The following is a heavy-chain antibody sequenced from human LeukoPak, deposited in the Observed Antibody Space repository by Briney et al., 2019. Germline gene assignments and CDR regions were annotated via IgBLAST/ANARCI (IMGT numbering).Heavy chain of an antibody. CDR3: ARSVVRRAQWPYSSGWYDY. CDR1: GGSISSGGYY. V-gene: IGHV4-31*03. J-gene: IGHJ4*02. Sequence: SETLSLTCTVSGGSISSGGYYWSWIRQHPGKGLEWIGYIYYSGSTYYNPSLKSRVTISVDTSKNQFSLQLNSVTPEDTAVYYCARSVVRRAQWPYSSGWYDYWGQGTLVTVSS. D-gene: IGHD6-19*01. CDR2: IYYSGST.